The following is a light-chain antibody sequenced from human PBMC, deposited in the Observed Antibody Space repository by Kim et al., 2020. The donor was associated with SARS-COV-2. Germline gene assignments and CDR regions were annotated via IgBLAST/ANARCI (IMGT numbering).Light chain of an antibody. J-gene: IGKJ4*01. CDR3: QQYNNWPPLS. Sequence: EVVMTQSPGTLSVSPGDGVTLSCRASQSISTNLAWYQQKPGQAPKLLIYGASTRATNIPARFSGGGSGTDFTLTISSLQSEDSAVYYFQQYNNWPPLSFGGGTEVDIK. CDR2: GAS. V-gene: IGKV3-15*01. CDR1: QSISTN.